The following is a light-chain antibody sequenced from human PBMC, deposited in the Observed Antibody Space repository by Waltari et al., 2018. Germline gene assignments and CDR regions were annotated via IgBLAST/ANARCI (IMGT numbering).Light chain of an antibody. CDR3: SSYTSSTTWV. V-gene: IGLV2-14*01. CDR2: EVS. J-gene: IGLJ3*02. Sequence: QSALTQPASVSGSPGQSITISCTGTSSYVGGYYYVSWYQQPPGKAPKLIIYEVSNRPSGVSNRFSGSKSANTASLTISGLQAEDEADYYCSSYTSSTTWVFGGGTKLTVL. CDR1: SSYVGGYYY.